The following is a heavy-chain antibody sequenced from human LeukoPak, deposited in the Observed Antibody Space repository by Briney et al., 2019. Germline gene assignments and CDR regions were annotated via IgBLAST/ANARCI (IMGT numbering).Heavy chain of an antibody. CDR1: GGTFSSYA. J-gene: IGHJ6*02. CDR3: ARDLGETIVGATGDYYYYYGMDV. V-gene: IGHV1-69*13. CDR2: IIPIFGTA. Sequence: GASVKVSCKASGGTFSSYAISWVRQAPGQGLEWMGGIIPIFGTANYAQKFQGRVTITADESTSTAYMELSSLRSEDTAVYYCARDLGETIVGATGDYYYYYGMDVWGQGTTVTVSS. D-gene: IGHD1-26*01.